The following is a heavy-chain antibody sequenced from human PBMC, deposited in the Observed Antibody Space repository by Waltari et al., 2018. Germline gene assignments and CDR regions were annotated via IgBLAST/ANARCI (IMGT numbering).Heavy chain of an antibody. CDR3: ARDTPGDGIDY. V-gene: IGHV3-74*01. D-gene: IGHD7-27*01. CDR1: GFTFSNYW. Sequence: EVQLVESGGGLVQPGGSLGLSCAASGFTFSNYWRQWVRQVPGKGLIWVSQANSDGSSPTYADSVKGRFTISRDNAKNTLYLQMNSLRAEDTAIYYCARDTPGDGIDYWGQGILVTVSS. CDR2: ANSDGSSP. J-gene: IGHJ4*02.